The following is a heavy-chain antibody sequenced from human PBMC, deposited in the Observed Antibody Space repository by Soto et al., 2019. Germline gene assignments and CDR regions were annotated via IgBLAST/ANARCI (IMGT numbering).Heavy chain of an antibody. CDR2: IYPGDSDT. J-gene: IGHJ4*01. Sequence: GESLKISCKGSGYTVTSYWIGWVRQMPGKGLEWMGIIYPGDSDTRYSPSFQGQVTISADKSISTAFLQWSSLKASDTAVYYCARLSDCSTTSCSAYFEHWGHGTLVTVSS. CDR3: ARLSDCSTTSCSAYFEH. V-gene: IGHV5-51*01. D-gene: IGHD2-2*01. CDR1: GYTVTSYW.